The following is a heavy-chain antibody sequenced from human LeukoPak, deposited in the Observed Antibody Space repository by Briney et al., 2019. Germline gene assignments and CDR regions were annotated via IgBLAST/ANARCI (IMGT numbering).Heavy chain of an antibody. D-gene: IGHD3-3*01. J-gene: IGHJ4*02. CDR2: IYSGGST. CDR3: AQLRTFDY. CDR1: GFTVSSNY. V-gene: IGHV3-53*01. Sequence: GSLRLSCAASGFTVSSNYMSWVRQAPGKGLEWVSVIYSGGSTYYADSVKGRFTISRDNSKNTLYLQMSSLRVEDTAVYYCAQLRTFDYWGQGTLVTVSS.